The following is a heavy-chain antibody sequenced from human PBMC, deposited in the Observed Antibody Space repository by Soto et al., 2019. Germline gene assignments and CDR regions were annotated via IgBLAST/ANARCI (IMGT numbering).Heavy chain of an antibody. J-gene: IGHJ5*02. Sequence: QLQLQESGPGLVKPSETLSLTCTVSGGSISSSSYYWGWIRQPPGKGLEWIGSIYYSGSTYYNPSLKSRVTISVDTSKNQFSLKLSSVTAADTAVYYCARLSSEYSSSWWGATGWFDPWGQGTLVTVSS. D-gene: IGHD6-13*01. CDR1: GGSISSSSYY. V-gene: IGHV4-39*01. CDR2: IYYSGST. CDR3: ARLSSEYSSSWWGATGWFDP.